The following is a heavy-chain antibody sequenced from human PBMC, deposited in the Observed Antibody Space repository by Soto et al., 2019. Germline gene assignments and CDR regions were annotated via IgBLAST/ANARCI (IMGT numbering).Heavy chain of an antibody. D-gene: IGHD4-17*01. J-gene: IGHJ5*02. V-gene: IGHV4-39*02. CDR1: GDSISSSSSY. CDR2: VYYAGNT. Sequence: PSETLSLTCSVSGDSISSSSSYWGWIRQPPGKGLEWIGSVYYAGNTYYNPSLNSRVTISVDTSKNHFSLKMDSVTAADTAVYYCARTTVTTRPGNWFDPWGQGALVT. CDR3: ARTTVTTRPGNWFDP.